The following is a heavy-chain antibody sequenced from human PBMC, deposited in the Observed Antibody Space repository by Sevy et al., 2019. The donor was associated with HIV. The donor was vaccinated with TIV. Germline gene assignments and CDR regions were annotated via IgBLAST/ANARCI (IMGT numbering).Heavy chain of an antibody. CDR2: IKSKTDRGTT. CDR3: TRRHYYASSASYYVEAFDV. J-gene: IGHJ3*01. Sequence: GGSLRLSCEASGFTFSNAWMNWVRQAPGKGLEWVGRIKSKTDRGTTDYPASVQGRFTISRDDSKDTLYLQMNSLRNEDTAVYCATRRHYYASSASYYVEAFDVWGQGTMVTVSS. D-gene: IGHD3-22*01. CDR1: GFTFSNAW. V-gene: IGHV3-15*07.